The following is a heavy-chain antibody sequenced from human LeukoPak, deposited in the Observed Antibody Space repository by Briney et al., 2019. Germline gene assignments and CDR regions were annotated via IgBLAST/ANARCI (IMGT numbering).Heavy chain of an antibody. CDR1: GGSISSSSYY. Sequence: SETLSLTCTVSGGSISSSSYYWDWIRQPPGKGLEWIGSIYYSGSTYYNPSLKSRVTISVDTSKNQFSLKLSSVTAADTAVYYCARRTLVVPAAQPYNWFDPWGQGTLVTVSS. D-gene: IGHD2-2*01. CDR3: ARRTLVVPAAQPYNWFDP. CDR2: IYYSGST. V-gene: IGHV4-39*01. J-gene: IGHJ5*02.